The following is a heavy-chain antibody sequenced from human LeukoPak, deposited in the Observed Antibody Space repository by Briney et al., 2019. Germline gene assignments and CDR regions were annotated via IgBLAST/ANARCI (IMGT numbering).Heavy chain of an antibody. CDR2: IRYDGSNK. Sequence: GGSLTLSCAASGYTFSSYGMHWVRQAPGKGLEWVAFIRYDGSNKYYADSVKGRFNISRDNSKNIVDLQMNSLRAEDTAVYYCARDYDSRTYYINYGGEGTLVTVSS. J-gene: IGHJ4*02. D-gene: IGHD3-10*01. V-gene: IGHV3-30*02. CDR3: ARDYDSRTYYINY. CDR1: GYTFSSYG.